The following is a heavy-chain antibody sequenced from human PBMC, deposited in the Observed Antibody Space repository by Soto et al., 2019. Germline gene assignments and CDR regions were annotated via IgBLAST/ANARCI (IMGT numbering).Heavy chain of an antibody. CDR2: INPYNGNT. CDR3: ARVGVGLAAPRVWPY. CDR1: GYTFTSYG. J-gene: IGHJ4*02. D-gene: IGHD6-13*01. V-gene: IGHV1-18*01. Sequence: QVPLAQSGAEVKKLGASVKVSCKASGYTFTSYGITWVRQAPGQGLEWMAWINPYNGNTKYAEKFLGRVTVTTDTSTAIAYMEVRSLTSDDTAVFYCARVGVGLAAPRVWPYWGQGTPVTVSS.